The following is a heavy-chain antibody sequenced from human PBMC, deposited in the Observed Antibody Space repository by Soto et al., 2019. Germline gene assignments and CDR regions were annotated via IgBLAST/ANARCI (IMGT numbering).Heavy chain of an antibody. J-gene: IGHJ6*03. CDR2: ISAYNGNT. Sequence: VQLVPSGAAVKKPGASVKVSCPASGYTFTSYGISWVRQAPGQGLEWMGWISAYNGNTNYAQKLQGRVTMTTDTSTSTADMELRSLRSDDTAVYYCARSRKDYYGSGSSPRSYYMDVWGKGTTVTVSS. V-gene: IGHV1-18*01. D-gene: IGHD3-10*01. CDR3: ARSRKDYYGSGSSPRSYYMDV. CDR1: GYTFTSYG.